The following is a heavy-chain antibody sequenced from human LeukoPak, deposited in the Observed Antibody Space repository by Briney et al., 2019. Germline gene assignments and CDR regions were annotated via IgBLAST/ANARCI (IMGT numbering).Heavy chain of an antibody. CDR1: GFTFSNYW. V-gene: IGHV3-7*01. D-gene: IGHD6-13*01. J-gene: IGHJ4*02. Sequence: GGSLRLSCAASGFTFSNYWMSWVRQAPGKGLERVANIKEDGSEEYYVDSVRGRFTISRDNTKNSLFLQMNSLRAEDTAVYYCARDPAAWDYWGQGVLVTVSS. CDR3: ARDPAAWDY. CDR2: IKEDGSEE.